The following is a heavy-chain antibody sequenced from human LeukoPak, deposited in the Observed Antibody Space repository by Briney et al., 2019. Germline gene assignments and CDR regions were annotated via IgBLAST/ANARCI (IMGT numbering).Heavy chain of an antibody. V-gene: IGHV3-23*01. CDR1: GFTFSSYA. CDR3: AKSPRGSWYPFDY. J-gene: IGHJ4*02. D-gene: IGHD6-13*01. Sequence: SGGSLRLSCAASGFTFSSYAMSWVRQAPGKGLKWVSAISGSGGSTYYADSAKGRFTISRDNSKNTLYLQMNSLRAEDTAVYYCAKSPRGSWYPFDYWGQGTLVTVSS. CDR2: ISGSGGST.